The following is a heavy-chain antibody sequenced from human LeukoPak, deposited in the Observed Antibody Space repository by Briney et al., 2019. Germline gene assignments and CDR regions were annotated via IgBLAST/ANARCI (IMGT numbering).Heavy chain of an antibody. V-gene: IGHV4-38-2*02. CDR1: GYSISSGYY. CDR3: ARVIVATINDAFDI. CDR2: IYHSGST. J-gene: IGHJ3*02. D-gene: IGHD5-12*01. Sequence: PSETLSLTCTVSGYSISSGYYWGWIRQPPGKGLEWIGSIYHSGSTYYNPSLKSRVTISVDTSKNQFPLKLSSVTAADTAVYYCARVIVATINDAFDIWGQGTMVTVSS.